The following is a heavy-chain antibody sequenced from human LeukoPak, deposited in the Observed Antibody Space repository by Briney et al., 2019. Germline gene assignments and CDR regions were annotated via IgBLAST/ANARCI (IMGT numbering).Heavy chain of an antibody. V-gene: IGHV3-33*01. CDR3: ARDASILEYSSSWYDWFDP. J-gene: IGHJ5*02. CDR1: GFTFSSYG. D-gene: IGHD6-13*01. Sequence: RGSLRLSCAASGFTFSSYGMHWVRQAPGKGLEWVAVIWYDGSNKYYADSVKGRFTISRDNSKNTLYLQMNSLRAEDTAVYYCARDASILEYSSSWYDWFDPWGQGTLVTVSS. CDR2: IWYDGSNK.